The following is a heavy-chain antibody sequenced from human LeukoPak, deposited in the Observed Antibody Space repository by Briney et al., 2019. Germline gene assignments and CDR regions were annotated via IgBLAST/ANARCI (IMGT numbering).Heavy chain of an antibody. Sequence: PGGSLRLSCAASGFTHSSYGMHLVRQAAGKGLEWVAVIWYDGGNKYYTDSVKGRFTISRDNSKNTLYLQMNSLRAEDTAVYYCARDGSGPTVAFDIWGQGTMVTVSS. V-gene: IGHV3-33*01. D-gene: IGHD4-17*01. CDR1: GFTHSSYG. CDR2: IWYDGGNK. J-gene: IGHJ3*02. CDR3: ARDGSGPTVAFDI.